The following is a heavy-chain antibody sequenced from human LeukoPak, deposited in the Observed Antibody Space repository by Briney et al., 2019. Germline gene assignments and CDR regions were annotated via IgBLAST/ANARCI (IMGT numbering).Heavy chain of an antibody. D-gene: IGHD4-17*01. CDR1: GDSISSRSYY. CDR3: AKHRDYVYFQH. J-gene: IGHJ1*01. Sequence: SETLSLTCTVSGDSISSRSYYWGWIRQPPGKGLEWIGSIYHSGSTYYNPSLKSRVTISVDTSKNQFSLKLSSVTAADTAVYDCAKHRDYVYFQHWGQGTLVTVSS. V-gene: IGHV4-39*07. CDR2: IYHSGST.